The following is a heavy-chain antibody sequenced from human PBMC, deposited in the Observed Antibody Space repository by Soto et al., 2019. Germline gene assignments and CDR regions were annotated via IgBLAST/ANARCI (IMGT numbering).Heavy chain of an antibody. CDR3: ARRGYPNNWFDP. Sequence: ETLSLTCAVYGGSFSGYYWSWIRQPPGKGLEWIGEINHSGSTNYNPSLKSRVTISVDTSKNQFSLKLSSVTAADTAVYYCARRGYPNNWFDPWGQGTLVTVSS. CDR2: INHSGST. D-gene: IGHD5-12*01. CDR1: GGSFSGYY. J-gene: IGHJ5*02. V-gene: IGHV4-34*01.